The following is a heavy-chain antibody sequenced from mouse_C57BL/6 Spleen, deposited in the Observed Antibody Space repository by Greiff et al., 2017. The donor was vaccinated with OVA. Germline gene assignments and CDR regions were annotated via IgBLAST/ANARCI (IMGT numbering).Heavy chain of an antibody. V-gene: IGHV5-16*01. CDR3: ARDRGYSNYGAMDY. J-gene: IGHJ4*01. CDR1: GFTFSDYY. CDR2: INYDGSST. Sequence: EVMLVESEGGLVQPGSSMKLSCTASGFTFSDYYMAWVRQVPEKGLEWVANINYDGSSTYYLDSLKSRFIISRDNAKNILYLQMSSLKSEDTATYYCARDRGYSNYGAMDYWGQGTSVTVSS. D-gene: IGHD2-5*01.